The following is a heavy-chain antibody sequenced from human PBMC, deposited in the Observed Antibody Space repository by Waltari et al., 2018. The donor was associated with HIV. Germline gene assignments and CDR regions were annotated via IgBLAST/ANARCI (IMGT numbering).Heavy chain of an antibody. CDR3: ARTWSGHWDF. V-gene: IGHV3-7*01. CDR2: IKQDGSAK. J-gene: IGHJ4*02. D-gene: IGHD3-3*01. Sequence: VESGGALVQPGGSLRLSGAPSAFRFSDYWMSWVRQTPEGGLEWVANIKQDGSAKYVVDSVKGRFTISRDNANSSLSLQMNSLRVEDTAVYYCARTWSGHWDFWGQGTLVTVSS. CDR1: AFRFSDYW.